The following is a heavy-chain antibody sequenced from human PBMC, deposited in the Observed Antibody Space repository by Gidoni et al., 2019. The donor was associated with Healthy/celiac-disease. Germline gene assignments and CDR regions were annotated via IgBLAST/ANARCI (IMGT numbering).Heavy chain of an antibody. CDR3: ARDYYDSSGHYYYYMDV. D-gene: IGHD3-22*01. CDR2: INWNGGST. CDR1: GFTFDDYG. V-gene: IGHV3-20*04. Sequence: EVQLVESGGGVVRPGGSLRLSCAASGFTFDDYGMSWVRQAPGKGLEWVSGINWNGGSTGYADSVKGRFTISRDNAKNSLYLQMNSLRAEDTALYYCARDYYDSSGHYYYYMDVWGKGTTVTVSS. J-gene: IGHJ6*03.